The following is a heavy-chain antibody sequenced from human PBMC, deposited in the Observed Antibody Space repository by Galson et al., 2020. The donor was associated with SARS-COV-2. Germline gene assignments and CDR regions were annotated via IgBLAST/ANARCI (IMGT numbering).Heavy chain of an antibody. Sequence: GGSLRLSCAASGFIVSSNYMNWVRQAPGKGLEWVSMIYSGGTTYYTDSVQGRFTISRDPSKNTLYLEMNSPRAEDTAVYYCARDFRAVTRSFGMDVWGQGTTVTVSS. CDR1: GFIVSSNY. D-gene: IGHD4-17*01. J-gene: IGHJ6*02. CDR2: IYSGGTT. V-gene: IGHV3-66*01. CDR3: ARDFRAVTRSFGMDV.